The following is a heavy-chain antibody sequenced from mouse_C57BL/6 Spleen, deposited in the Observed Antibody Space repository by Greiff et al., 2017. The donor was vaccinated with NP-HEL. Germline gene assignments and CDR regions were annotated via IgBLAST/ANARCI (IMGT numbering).Heavy chain of an antibody. Sequence: VQVVESGPGLVAPSQSLSITCTVSGFSLTSYAISWVRQPPGKGLEWLGVIWTGGGTNYNSALKSRLSISKDNSKSQVFLKMNSLQTDDTARYYCASTNYYGSSLYFDYWGQGTTLTVSS. D-gene: IGHD1-1*01. CDR2: IWTGGGT. CDR3: ASTNYYGSSLYFDY. V-gene: IGHV2-9-1*01. CDR1: GFSLTSYA. J-gene: IGHJ2*01.